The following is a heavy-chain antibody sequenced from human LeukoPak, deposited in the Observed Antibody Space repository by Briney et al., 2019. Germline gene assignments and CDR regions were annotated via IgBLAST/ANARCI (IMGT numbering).Heavy chain of an antibody. CDR3: AGGGLLYFFDY. D-gene: IGHD2-21*02. Sequence: SETLSLTCSVSRGSISSYYWNWIRQPPGKGLEWIGYIYYSGSTNYNPSLKSRVTISVDTSKKQFSLKLSSVTAADTAVYYCAGGGLLYFFDYWGQGTLVTVSS. CDR1: RGSISSYY. V-gene: IGHV4-59*01. J-gene: IGHJ4*02. CDR2: IYYSGST.